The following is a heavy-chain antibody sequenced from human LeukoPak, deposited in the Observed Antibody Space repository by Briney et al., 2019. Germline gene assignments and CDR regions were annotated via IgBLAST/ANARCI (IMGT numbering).Heavy chain of an antibody. CDR1: GGSISSYY. CDR3: ARSGSGWYANWFDP. CDR2: IYYSGST. J-gene: IGHJ5*02. D-gene: IGHD6-19*01. V-gene: IGHV4-59*08. Sequence: SETLSLTCTVSGGSISSYYWSWIRQPPGKGLEWIGYIYYSGSTNYHPSLTSRVTISVDTSKHQFSLKLSSVTAADTAVYYCARSGSGWYANWFDPWGQGTLVTVSS.